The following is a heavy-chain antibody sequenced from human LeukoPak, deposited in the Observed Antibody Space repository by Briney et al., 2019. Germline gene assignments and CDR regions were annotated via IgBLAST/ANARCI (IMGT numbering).Heavy chain of an antibody. Sequence: GGSLRLSCAASGFTFSSYAMHWVRQAPGKGLEYVSAISSNGGSTYYANSVKGRFTISRDNSKNTLYLQMGSLRAEDMAVYYCARGHRGKSLLGYCSGGSCGDYWGQGTLVTVSS. CDR2: ISSNGGST. CDR1: GFTFSSYA. D-gene: IGHD2-15*01. J-gene: IGHJ4*02. V-gene: IGHV3-64*01. CDR3: ARGHRGKSLLGYCSGGSCGDY.